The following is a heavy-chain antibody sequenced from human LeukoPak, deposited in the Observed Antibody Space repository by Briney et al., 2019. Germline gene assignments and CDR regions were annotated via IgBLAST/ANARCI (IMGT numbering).Heavy chain of an antibody. CDR3: ARDSGSTSNYYYYGMDV. V-gene: IGHV3-64*01. J-gene: IGHJ6*02. D-gene: IGHD2-2*01. CDR1: GFTFSSYA. Sequence: GGSLRLSCAASGFTFSSYAMHWVRQAPGKGLEYVSAISSNGGSTYYANSVKGRFTISRDNSKNTLYLQMGSLRAEDMAVYYCARDSGSTSNYYYYGMDVWGQGTTVTVSS. CDR2: ISSNGGST.